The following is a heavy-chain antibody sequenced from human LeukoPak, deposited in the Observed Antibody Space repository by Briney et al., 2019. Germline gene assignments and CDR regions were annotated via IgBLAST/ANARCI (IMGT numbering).Heavy chain of an antibody. CDR1: GFTFSSYS. Sequence: PGGSLRLSCAASGFTFSSYSMNWVRQASGKGLEWVSYISRSSSTIYYADSVKGRFTISRDNSKNTLYLQMNSLRAEDTAVYYCAKGMWYFDYWGQGTLVTVSS. D-gene: IGHD2-21*01. V-gene: IGHV3-48*01. CDR3: AKGMWYFDY. J-gene: IGHJ4*02. CDR2: ISRSSSTI.